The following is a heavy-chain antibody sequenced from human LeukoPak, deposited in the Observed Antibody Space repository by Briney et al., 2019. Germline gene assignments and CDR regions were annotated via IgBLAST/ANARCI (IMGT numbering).Heavy chain of an antibody. J-gene: IGHJ4*02. V-gene: IGHV3-33*01. Sequence: TGGSLRLSCAASGFTFSSYGMHWVRQAPGKGLEWVAVIWYDGSNKYYADSVKGRFTISRDNAKNSLYLQMNSLRAEDTAVYYCARGSDYDYVWGSYRPWDFDYWGQGTLVTVSS. CDR1: GFTFSSYG. CDR3: ARGSDYDYVWGSYRPWDFDY. CDR2: IWYDGSNK. D-gene: IGHD3-16*02.